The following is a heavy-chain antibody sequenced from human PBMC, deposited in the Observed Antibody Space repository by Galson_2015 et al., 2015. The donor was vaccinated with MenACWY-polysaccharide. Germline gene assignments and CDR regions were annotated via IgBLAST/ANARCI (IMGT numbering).Heavy chain of an antibody. J-gene: IGHJ4*02. Sequence: SLRLSCAASGFTVTNYYMSWVRQAPGKGLEWVSVIYTGGTTYYADSVQGRFTISRDNSKNMLYLQMNSQRAEDTALYYCARGYFDYWGQGILVTVSS. CDR2: IYTGGTT. CDR3: ARGYFDY. CDR1: GFTVTNYY. V-gene: IGHV3-53*01.